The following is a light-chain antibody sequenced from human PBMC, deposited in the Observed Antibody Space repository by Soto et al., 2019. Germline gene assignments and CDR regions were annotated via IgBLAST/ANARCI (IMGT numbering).Light chain of an antibody. J-gene: IGKJ1*01. V-gene: IGKV3-20*01. Sequence: EIVLTQSPGTLSLAPGERATLSCRASQSVSSNHLAWYQQKPGQSPRLLIYGASNRATGIPDRFNGSGSGTDFTLTISRLEPEDFAVYYCQQYGRTGTFGQGTKVDIK. CDR3: QQYGRTGT. CDR2: GAS. CDR1: QSVSSNH.